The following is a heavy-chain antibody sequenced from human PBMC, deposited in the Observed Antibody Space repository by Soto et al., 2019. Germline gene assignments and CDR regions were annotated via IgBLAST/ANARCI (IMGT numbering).Heavy chain of an antibody. J-gene: IGHJ6*02. Sequence: SETLSLTCAVSGYSISSGYYWGWIRQPPGKGLEWIGYIFYAGTTNYNPSLKSRVTISVDTSKNQFSLKVNSVTAADTAVYYCARDLRERWTGTYGMDVWGQGTTVTVSS. D-gene: IGHD3-10*01. V-gene: IGHV4-61*01. CDR3: ARDLRERWTGTYGMDV. CDR2: IFYAGTT. CDR1: GYSISSGYY.